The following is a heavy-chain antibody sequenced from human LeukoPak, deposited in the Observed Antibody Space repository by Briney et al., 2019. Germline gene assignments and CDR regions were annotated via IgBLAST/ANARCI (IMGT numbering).Heavy chain of an antibody. Sequence: PGGSLGPSCAASGFTFSSYAMTWVRQAPGKGLEWVSAVSGSGSSTYYADSVKGRFTISRDTSNNTPYLQMTSLRAEDTAVYYCAKGGGYDFWRGGFDYWGQGTLGTVSS. D-gene: IGHD3-3*01. J-gene: IGHJ4*02. CDR3: AKGGGYDFWRGGFDY. V-gene: IGHV3-23*01. CDR1: GFTFSSYA. CDR2: VSGSGSST.